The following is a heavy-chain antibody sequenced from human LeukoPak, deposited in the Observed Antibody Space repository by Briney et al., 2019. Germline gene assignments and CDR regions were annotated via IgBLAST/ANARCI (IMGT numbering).Heavy chain of an antibody. CDR2: INNVASHI. Sequence: GGSLRLSCAASGFSISSSAVNWVRQAPGKGLEWVSSINNVASHIYYAGSVRGRFTISRDNAKNSVYLQMNSLRAEDTAVYYCTRDATYYLRYGYFDYWGQGTLVTVSS. J-gene: IGHJ4*02. CDR3: TRDATYYLRYGYFDY. V-gene: IGHV3-21*01. CDR1: GFSISSSA. D-gene: IGHD2/OR15-2a*01.